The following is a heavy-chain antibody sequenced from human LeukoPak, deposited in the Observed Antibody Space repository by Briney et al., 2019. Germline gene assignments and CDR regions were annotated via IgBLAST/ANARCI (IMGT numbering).Heavy chain of an antibody. D-gene: IGHD6-6*01. V-gene: IGHV3-7*01. CDR1: GFTFSSYW. Sequence: PGGXXXXSCAASGFTFSSYWMSWVRQAPGKGLEWVANIKQDGSEKYYVDSVKGRFTISRDNAKNSLYLQMNSLRAEDTAVYYCARGWVAARRGWFDPWGQGTLVTVSS. J-gene: IGHJ5*02. CDR3: ARGWVAARRGWFDP. CDR2: IKQDGSEK.